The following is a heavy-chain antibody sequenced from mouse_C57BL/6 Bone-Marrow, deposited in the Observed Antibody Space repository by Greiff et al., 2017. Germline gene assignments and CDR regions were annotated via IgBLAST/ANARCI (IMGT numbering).Heavy chain of an antibody. CDR1: GYAFSSSW. J-gene: IGHJ2*01. V-gene: IGHV1-82*01. CDR3: ARKDY. Sequence: QVQLQQSGPELVKPGASVKISCKASGYAFSSSWMTWVEQRPGKGLEWIGRIYPGDGDTNYNGKFKGTATLTADNSSITAYMHHSSLTSEDSAVYCWARKDYWGQGTTLTVSA. CDR2: IYPGDGDT.